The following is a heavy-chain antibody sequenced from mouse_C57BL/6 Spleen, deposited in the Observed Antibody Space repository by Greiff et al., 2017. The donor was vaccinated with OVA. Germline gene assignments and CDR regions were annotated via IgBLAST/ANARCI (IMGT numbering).Heavy chain of an antibody. J-gene: IGHJ3*01. Sequence: EVQLQQSGPELVKPGASVKISCKASGYSFTGYYMNWVKQSPEKSLEWIGEINPSTGGTTYNQKFKAKATLTVDKSSSTAYMQLKSLTSEDSAVYYCARFGYDQAWFAYWGQGTLVTVSA. CDR1: GYSFTGYY. CDR2: INPSTGGT. V-gene: IGHV1-42*01. D-gene: IGHD2-2*01. CDR3: ARFGYDQAWFAY.